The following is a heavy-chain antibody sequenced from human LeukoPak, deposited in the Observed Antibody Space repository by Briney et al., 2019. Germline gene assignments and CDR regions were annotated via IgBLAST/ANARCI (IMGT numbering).Heavy chain of an antibody. CDR2: ISAYNGNT. CDR1: GYTLTSYS. Sequence: ASVKVSCKASGYTLTSYSISWVRQAPGQGLEWMGWISAYNGNTDLAQKLQGRVTMTTDTSTSTAYMELRSLRSDDTAVYYCARDQIKPHYYDSSGYYPHAFDIWGQGTMVTVSS. D-gene: IGHD3-22*01. J-gene: IGHJ3*02. V-gene: IGHV1-18*01. CDR3: ARDQIKPHYYDSSGYYPHAFDI.